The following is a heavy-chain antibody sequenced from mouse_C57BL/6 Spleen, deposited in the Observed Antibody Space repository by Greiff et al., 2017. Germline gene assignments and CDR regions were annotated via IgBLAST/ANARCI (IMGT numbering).Heavy chain of an antibody. J-gene: IGHJ1*03. CDR2: INPSTGGT. V-gene: IGHV1-42*01. CDR1: GYSFTGYY. D-gene: IGHD2-5*01. Sequence: EVKLQESGPELVKPGASVKISCKASGYSFTGYYMNWVKQSPEKSLEWIGEINPSTGGTTYNQKFKAKATLTVDKSSSTAYMQLKSLTSEDSAVYYCARRGYSNYEDWYFDVWGTGTTVTVSS. CDR3: ARRGYSNYEDWYFDV.